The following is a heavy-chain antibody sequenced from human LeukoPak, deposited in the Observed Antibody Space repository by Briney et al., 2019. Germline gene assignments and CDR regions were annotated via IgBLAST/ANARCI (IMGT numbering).Heavy chain of an antibody. J-gene: IGHJ4*02. CDR2: IYNSGST. CDR1: GGSISSYH. CDR3: ARARELFYFDY. Sequence: SETLSLTCTVSGGSISSYHWSWIRQPPEKGLEWIGYIYNSGSTSYNPSLKSRVTISVDTSKNQFSLKLSSVTAADTAVYYCARARELFYFDYWGQGTLVTVSS. V-gene: IGHV4-59*01. D-gene: IGHD3-10*01.